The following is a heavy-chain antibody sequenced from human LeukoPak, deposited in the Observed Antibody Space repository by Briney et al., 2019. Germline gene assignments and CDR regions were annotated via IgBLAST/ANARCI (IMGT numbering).Heavy chain of an antibody. CDR1: GYTFTSYY. CDR3: ARDSAKGYCNSPSCSNFFDP. Sequence: VASVKVSCKAFGYTFTSYYMHWVRQAPGQGLEWMGINSPSDGSTKYAQKFQGRVIMTRDTATSTVYMELSSLTSEDTAVYYCARDSAKGYCNSPSCSNFFDPWGQGTLVTVSS. J-gene: IGHJ5*02. CDR2: NSPSDGST. V-gene: IGHV1-46*01. D-gene: IGHD2-2*01.